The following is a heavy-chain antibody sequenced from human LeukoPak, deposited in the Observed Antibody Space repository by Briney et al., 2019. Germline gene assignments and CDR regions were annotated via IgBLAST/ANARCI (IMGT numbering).Heavy chain of an antibody. CDR2: ISAYNGNT. V-gene: IGHV1-18*01. D-gene: IGHD2-2*01. J-gene: IGHJ6*02. CDR1: GYTFTSYG. Sequence: ASVQVSCQASGYTFTSYGISWVRQAPGQGLEWMGWISAYNGNTNYAQKLQGRVTMTTDTSTSTAYMELRSLRSDDTAVYYCAGSIYIVVVPALVYGMDVWGQGTTVTVSS. CDR3: AGSIYIVVVPALVYGMDV.